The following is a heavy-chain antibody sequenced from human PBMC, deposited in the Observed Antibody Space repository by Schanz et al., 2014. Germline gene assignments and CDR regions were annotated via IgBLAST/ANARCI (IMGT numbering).Heavy chain of an antibody. V-gene: IGHV3-53*01. CDR2: IYSGGST. J-gene: IGHJ4*02. Sequence: EVQLVESGGGLVQPGGSLRLSCAASGFTVSSNYMIWVRQAPGKGLEWVSVIYSGGSTYYADSVKGRFTISRDNSDNPLFLQMNSLRAEDTAVYYCAKVREWWPYYFDYWGQGTLVTVSS. D-gene: IGHD2-15*01. CDR3: AKVREWWPYYFDY. CDR1: GFTVSSNY.